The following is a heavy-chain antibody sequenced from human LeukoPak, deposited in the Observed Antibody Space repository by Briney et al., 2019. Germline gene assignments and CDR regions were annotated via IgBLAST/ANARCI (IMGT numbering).Heavy chain of an antibody. Sequence: PSETLSLTCAVYGGSFSGYYWSWIRQPPGKGLEWIGEINHSGSTNYNPSLKSRVTISVDTSKNQFSLKLSSVTAADTAVYYCARLSMVAATDYFDYWGQGTLVTVSS. J-gene: IGHJ4*02. D-gene: IGHD2-15*01. CDR3: ARLSMVAATDYFDY. CDR2: INHSGST. CDR1: GGSFSGYY. V-gene: IGHV4-34*01.